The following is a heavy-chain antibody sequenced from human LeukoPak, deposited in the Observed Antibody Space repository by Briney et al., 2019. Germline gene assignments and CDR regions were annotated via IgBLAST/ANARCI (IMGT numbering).Heavy chain of an antibody. J-gene: IGHJ2*01. CDR3: ARGVTMIVVVIHDWYFDL. D-gene: IGHD3-22*01. V-gene: IGHV4-39*01. Sequence: PSETLSLTCTVSGGSISSSSYYWGWIRQPPGKGLEWIGSIYYSQSTYYNPSLKSRVTISVDTSKNQFSLKLSSLTAADTAVYYCARGVTMIVVVIHDWYFDLWGRGTLVTVSS. CDR1: GGSISSSSYY. CDR2: IYYSQST.